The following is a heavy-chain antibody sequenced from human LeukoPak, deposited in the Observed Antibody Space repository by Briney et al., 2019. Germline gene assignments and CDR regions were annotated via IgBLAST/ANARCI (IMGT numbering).Heavy chain of an antibody. CDR1: GFTFNSYA. CDR3: TKEGLPSGSSWSAWFDP. V-gene: IGHV3-23*01. J-gene: IGHJ5*02. Sequence: GGSLRLSCAASGFTFNSYAMNWVRQAPGKGLEWISAISGSGGTTYYADSVKGQFTISRDNSKNTLYLQMNSLRAEDTAVYYCTKEGLPSGSSWSAWFDPWGQGTLVTVSS. D-gene: IGHD3-10*01. CDR2: ISGSGGTT.